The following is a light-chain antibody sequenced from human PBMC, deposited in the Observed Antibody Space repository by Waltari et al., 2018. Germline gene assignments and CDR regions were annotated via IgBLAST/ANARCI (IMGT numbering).Light chain of an antibody. CDR2: FDT. V-gene: IGLV3-21*04. J-gene: IGLJ3*02. CDR3: QVWDSNNDHAFWV. CDR1: NIGIRS. Sequence: SYVLTQPPSVSVAPGETASIACGGNNIGIRSVHWYQQKPGQAPVLVIYFDTDRPFGILERFSGPNSGNKATLTISRVEAGDEADYYCQVWDSNNDHAFWVFGGGTNLTVL.